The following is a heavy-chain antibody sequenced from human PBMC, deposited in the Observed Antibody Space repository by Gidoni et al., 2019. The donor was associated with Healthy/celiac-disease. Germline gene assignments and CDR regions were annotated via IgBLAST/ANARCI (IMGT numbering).Heavy chain of an antibody. CDR2: IRYDGSNK. J-gene: IGHJ6*02. V-gene: IGHV3-30*02. CDR1: GFTFSSYG. D-gene: IGHD4-17*01. Sequence: QVQLVESGGGVVQPGGSLSLSCAASGFTFSSYGMHWVRQAPGKGLEWVAFIRYDGSNKYYADSVKGRFTISRDNSKNTLYLQMNSLRAEDTAVYYCAGATVAYYYYGMDVWGQGTTVTVSS. CDR3: AGATVAYYYYGMDV.